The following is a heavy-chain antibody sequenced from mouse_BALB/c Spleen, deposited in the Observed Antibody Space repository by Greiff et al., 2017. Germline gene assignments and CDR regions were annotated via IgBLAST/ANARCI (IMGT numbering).Heavy chain of an antibody. CDR3: ARRGTFAY. Sequence: QVQLKESGAELVRPGTSVKVSCKASGYAFTNYLIEWVKQRPGQGLEWIGVINPGSGGTNYNEKFKGKATLTADKSSSTAYMQLSSLTSDDSAVYFCARRGTFAYWGQGTLVTVSA. V-gene: IGHV1-54*01. CDR1: GYAFTNYL. CDR2: INPGSGGT. J-gene: IGHJ3*01.